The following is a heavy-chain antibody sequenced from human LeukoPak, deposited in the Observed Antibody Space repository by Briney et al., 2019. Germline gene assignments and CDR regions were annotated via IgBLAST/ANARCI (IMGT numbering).Heavy chain of an antibody. Sequence: PGGSLRLSCAASGFTVSSTYMSWVRQAPGKGLEWVSVLYSGGSTYYADSVKGRFTISRDNSKNMLYLQMNSLRAEDTAVYYCGRLKSSGYIIEHWGQGTLVTVSS. CDR2: LYSGGST. J-gene: IGHJ4*02. V-gene: IGHV3-53*01. CDR1: GFTVSSTY. CDR3: GRLKSSGYIIEH. D-gene: IGHD3-22*01.